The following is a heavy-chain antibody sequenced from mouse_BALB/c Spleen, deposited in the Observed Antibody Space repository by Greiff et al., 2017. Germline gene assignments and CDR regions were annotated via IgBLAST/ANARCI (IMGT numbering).Heavy chain of an antibody. V-gene: IGHV1-7*01. CDR2: INPSTGYT. CDR1: GYTFTSYW. D-gene: IGHD4-1*01. J-gene: IGHJ3*01. CDR3: ARTGRVWFAY. Sequence: QVQLQQSGAELAKPGASVKMSCKASGYTFTSYWMHWVKQRPGQGLEWIGYINPSTGYTEYNQKFKDKATLTADKSSSTAYMQLSSLTSEDSAVYYCARTGRVWFAYWGQGTLVTVSA.